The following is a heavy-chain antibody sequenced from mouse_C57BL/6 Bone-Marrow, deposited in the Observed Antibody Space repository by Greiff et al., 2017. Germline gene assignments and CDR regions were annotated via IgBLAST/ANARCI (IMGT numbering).Heavy chain of an antibody. V-gene: IGHV1-19*01. J-gene: IGHJ1*03. CDR1: GYTFTDYY. CDR3: ARFQYYGSSHWYFDV. Sequence: EVQLQQSGPVLVKPGASVKMSCKASGYTFTDYYMNWVKQSHGKSLEWIGVINPYNGGTSYNQKFKGKATLTVDKSSSTAYMELNSLTSEDSAVYYCARFQYYGSSHWYFDVWGTGTTVTVSS. D-gene: IGHD1-1*01. CDR2: INPYNGGT.